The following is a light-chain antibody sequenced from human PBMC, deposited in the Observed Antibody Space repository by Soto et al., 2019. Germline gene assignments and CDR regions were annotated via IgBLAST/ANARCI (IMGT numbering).Light chain of an antibody. CDR1: QSVSSSF. V-gene: IGKV3-20*01. CDR2: GAS. J-gene: IGKJ1*01. Sequence: EIVLTQSPGTLSLSPGERATLSCRASQSVSSSFFAWYQQKPGQAPRLLLYGASSRATGFPDRFSGSGSGTDFTLTISKLEAEDSAVYYCQQYGNSPVTFGQGTKVDIK. CDR3: QQYGNSPVT.